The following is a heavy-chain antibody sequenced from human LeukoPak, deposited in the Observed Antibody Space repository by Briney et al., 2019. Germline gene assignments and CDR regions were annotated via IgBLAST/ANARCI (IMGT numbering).Heavy chain of an antibody. CDR3: ARVSLEFDLPYGDFDY. CDR2: INAGNGNT. Sequence: ASVKVSCKASGYTFTSYAMHWVRQAPGQRLEWMGWINAGNGNTKYSRKFQGRVTITRDTSASTAYMELSSLRSEDTAVYYCARVSLEFDLPYGDFDYWGQGTLVTVSS. V-gene: IGHV1-3*01. J-gene: IGHJ4*02. D-gene: IGHD3-3*01. CDR1: GYTFTSYA.